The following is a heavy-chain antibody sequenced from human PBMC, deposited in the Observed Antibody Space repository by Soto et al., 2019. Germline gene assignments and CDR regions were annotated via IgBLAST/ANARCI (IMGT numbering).Heavy chain of an antibody. CDR2: ISYSGRT. D-gene: IGHD4-17*01. J-gene: IGHJ4*02. CDR1: GASIITDNYF. V-gene: IGHV4-39*01. Sequence: QLQLQESGPGLVKPSETLSLTCTVSGASIITDNYFWVWISQSPRRGLELIGSISYSGRTYDNPSLQSRVTISIDASKNQFSLKLTSVTTADTAVYYCARRRASDYGGNHHPYYFDRWGQGALVTVSS. CDR3: ARRRASDYGGNHHPYYFDR.